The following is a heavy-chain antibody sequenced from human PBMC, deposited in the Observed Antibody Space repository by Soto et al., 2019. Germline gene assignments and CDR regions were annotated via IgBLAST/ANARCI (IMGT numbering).Heavy chain of an antibody. CDR1: GYTFTVYY. Sequence: QVQLVQSGAEVKKPGASVNVSCKASGYTFTVYYMHWVRQAPGQGLEWMGWINPKSGGTMYPPKFQGRVTITWATSISTAYMALTRLRSDDTAVYYCARDLAKGGGSAGFDYWGQGTLVTVSS. J-gene: IGHJ4*02. CDR2: INPKSGGT. CDR3: ARDLAKGGGSAGFDY. V-gene: IGHV1-2*02. D-gene: IGHD1-26*01.